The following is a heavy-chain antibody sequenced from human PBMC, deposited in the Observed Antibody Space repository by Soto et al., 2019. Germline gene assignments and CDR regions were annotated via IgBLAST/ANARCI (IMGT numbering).Heavy chain of an antibody. CDR2: ISYDGSNK. V-gene: IGHV3-30-3*01. CDR1: GFTFSSYA. Sequence: GGSLRLSCAASGFTFSSYAMHWVRQAPGKGLEWVAVISYDGSNKYYADSVKGRFTISRDNSKNTLYLQMNSLRAEDTAVYYCAREVGEYSSSWYEPDAFDIWGQGTMVTVSS. D-gene: IGHD6-13*01. CDR3: AREVGEYSSSWYEPDAFDI. J-gene: IGHJ3*02.